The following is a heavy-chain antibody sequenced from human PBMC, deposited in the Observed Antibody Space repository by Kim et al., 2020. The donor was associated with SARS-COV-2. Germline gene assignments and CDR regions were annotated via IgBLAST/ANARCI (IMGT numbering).Heavy chain of an antibody. D-gene: IGHD3-10*01. J-gene: IGHJ4*02. V-gene: IGHV3-64D*06. CDR2: ISSNGGST. CDR1: GFTFSSYA. Sequence: GGSLRLSCSASGFTFSSYAMHWVRQAPGKGLEYVSAISSNGGSTYYADSVKGRFTISRDNSKNTLYLQMSSLRAEDTAVYYCVTPREEVRGVSASFDYWGQGTLVTVSS. CDR3: VTPREEVRGVSASFDY.